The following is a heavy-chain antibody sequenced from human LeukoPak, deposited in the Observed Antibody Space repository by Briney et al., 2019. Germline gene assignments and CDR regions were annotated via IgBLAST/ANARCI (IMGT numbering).Heavy chain of an antibody. Sequence: SETLSLTCTVSGGSISSSSYYWVWIRQPPGKGLEWIGSIYYSWSTYYNPALKRRVTICVDTSKNQFSLKLSSVTAADTAVYYCARSVADSYYFDYWGQGTLVTVSS. CDR2: IYYSWST. J-gene: IGHJ4*02. CDR1: GGSISSSSYY. V-gene: IGHV4-39*07. CDR3: ARSVADSYYFDY. D-gene: IGHD6-19*01.